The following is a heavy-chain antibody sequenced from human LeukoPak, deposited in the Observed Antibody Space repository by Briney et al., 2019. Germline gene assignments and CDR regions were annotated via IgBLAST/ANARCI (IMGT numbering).Heavy chain of an antibody. CDR1: GLTFSSYW. Sequence: GGSLRLSCAASGLTFSSYWMSWVRQAPGKGLEWVGNIKRDGSEQYYVDSVKGRFTISRDNAKNSLYLQIISLRAEDTAVYYCARDRGSSGWYFPFDYWGQGSLVTVSS. D-gene: IGHD6-19*01. CDR3: ARDRGSSGWYFPFDY. V-gene: IGHV3-7*01. J-gene: IGHJ4*02. CDR2: IKRDGSEQ.